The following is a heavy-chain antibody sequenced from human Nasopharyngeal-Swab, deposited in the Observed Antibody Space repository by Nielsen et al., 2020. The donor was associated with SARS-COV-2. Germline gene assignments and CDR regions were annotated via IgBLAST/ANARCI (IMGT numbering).Heavy chain of an antibody. J-gene: IGHJ6*02. CDR2: ISAYNGNT. V-gene: IGHV1-18*01. Sequence: WVRQAPGQGLEWMGWISAYNGNTNYAQKLQGRVTMTTDTSTSTAYMELRSLRSDDTAVYYGHILPAAKGDTNYYYGMDVWGQGTTVTVSS. D-gene: IGHD2-2*01. CDR3: HILPAAKGDTNYYYGMDV.